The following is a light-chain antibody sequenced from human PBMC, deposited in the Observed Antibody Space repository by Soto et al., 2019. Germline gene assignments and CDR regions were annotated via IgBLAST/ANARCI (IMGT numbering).Light chain of an antibody. J-gene: IGKJ5*01. CDR1: QDIGSV. Sequence: AIHVTMSPFSLSASLGDTVPIPCRASQDIGSVLAWYQQKPGTAPKVLISGASDLHGGVPSRFSGSGSRTDFTLTISHLQSEDFATYYCQQYLKHPITLGEGTRLEI. CDR3: QQYLKHPIT. V-gene: IGKV1-8*01. CDR2: GAS.